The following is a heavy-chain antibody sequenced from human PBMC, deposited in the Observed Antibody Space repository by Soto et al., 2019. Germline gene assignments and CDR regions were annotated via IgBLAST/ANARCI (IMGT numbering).Heavy chain of an antibody. J-gene: IGHJ5*02. V-gene: IGHV1-18*01. CDR1: GYTFSNYG. CDR2: ISAYNGNT. CDR3: ARGGVYCNAGSCPYNWFDP. Sequence: QVQLVQSGAEVKKPGASVKVSCKTSGYTFSNYGITWVRQAPGQGLEWMGWISAYNGNTNYAQKLQGRVSMTTDTSTNTAYMELWSLRSDDTAVYYCARGGVYCNAGSCPYNWFDPWGQGTLVTVSS. D-gene: IGHD2-15*01.